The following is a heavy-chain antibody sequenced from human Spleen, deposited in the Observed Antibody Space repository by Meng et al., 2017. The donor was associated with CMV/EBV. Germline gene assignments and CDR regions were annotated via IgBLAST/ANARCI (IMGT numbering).Heavy chain of an antibody. CDR3: ARDWYYDPLGL. Sequence: SETLSLTCAVYGGSFSGYYWSWIRQPPGKGLEWIGEINHSGSTNYNPSLKSRVTISVDTSKNQFSLKLSSVTAADTAVYYCARDWYYDPLGLWGQGTMVTVSS. CDR2: INHSGST. V-gene: IGHV4-34*01. J-gene: IGHJ3*01. CDR1: GGSFSGYY. D-gene: IGHD3-3*01.